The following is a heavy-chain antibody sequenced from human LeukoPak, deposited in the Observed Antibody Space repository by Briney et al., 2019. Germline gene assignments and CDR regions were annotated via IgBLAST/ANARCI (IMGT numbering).Heavy chain of an antibody. D-gene: IGHD4-17*01. V-gene: IGHV1-69*06. CDR2: IIPIFGTA. CDR1: GGTFSSYA. Sequence: SVKVSCKASGGTFSSYAISWVRQAPGQGLEWMGGIIPIFGTANYAQKFQGRVTITADKSTSTAYMELRSLRSDDTAVYYCARVYYGDHYYYYYYMDVWGKGTTVTVSS. J-gene: IGHJ6*03. CDR3: ARVYYGDHYYYYYYMDV.